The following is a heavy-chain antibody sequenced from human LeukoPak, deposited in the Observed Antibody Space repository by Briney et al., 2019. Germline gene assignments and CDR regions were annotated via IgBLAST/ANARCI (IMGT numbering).Heavy chain of an antibody. CDR3: ARLHFGYSSGWSSPPKNYYYYYGMDV. CDR1: GYSIRSGYY. J-gene: IGHJ6*02. V-gene: IGHV4-38-2*01. Sequence: SETLSLTCSVSGYSIRSGYYWDWIRQPPGKGLEWIGTIYRSGSTYYNPSLNSRVTISVDTSKNQFSLKLSSVTAADTAVYYCARLHFGYSSGWSSPPKNYYYYYGMDVWGQGTTVTVSS. CDR2: IYRSGST. D-gene: IGHD6-19*01.